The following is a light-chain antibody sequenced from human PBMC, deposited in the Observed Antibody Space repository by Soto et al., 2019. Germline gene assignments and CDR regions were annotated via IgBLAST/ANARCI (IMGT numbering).Light chain of an antibody. J-gene: IGKJ4*01. CDR3: PQYHTWPIT. V-gene: IGKV3-15*01. CDR2: GAS. CDR1: QGVSRK. Sequence: DIVMTQSPATLSVAQGERVTFSCRASQGVSRKLAWYQHKPGQAPRLLISGASTGATGIPARFSGSGSGTEFTLTISSLQSEDCAIYYCPQYHTWPITFGGGTKVEIK.